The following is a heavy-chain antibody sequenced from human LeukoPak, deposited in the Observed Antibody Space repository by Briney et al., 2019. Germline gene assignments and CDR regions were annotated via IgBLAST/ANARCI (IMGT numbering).Heavy chain of an antibody. CDR2: IHRSGST. J-gene: IGHJ6*03. CDR3: ASDGSGSYDYYYYMDV. Sequence: PSQTLSLTCTVSGGSISSGSYYWSWIRRPAGKGLEWVGRIHRSGSTAYNPSLKSRVTISVDTSKNQFSLKLSSVTAADTAVYYCASDGSGSYDYYYYMDVWGKGTTVTVSS. V-gene: IGHV4-61*02. CDR1: GGSISSGSYY. D-gene: IGHD3-10*01.